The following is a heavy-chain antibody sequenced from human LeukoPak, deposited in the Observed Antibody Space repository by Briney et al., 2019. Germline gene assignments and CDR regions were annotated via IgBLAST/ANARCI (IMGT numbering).Heavy chain of an antibody. Sequence: SETLSLTCTVSGGSISSTTYYWGWVRQPPGKGLEWIGSIFYSENTYYNPSLKSRVTISVDTSQNRFSLRLSSVTAADTAVYYCTGGRPGTNGYPVGASYWGQGTLVTVSS. J-gene: IGHJ4*02. CDR2: IFYSENT. V-gene: IGHV4-39*07. D-gene: IGHD2-8*01. CDR1: GGSISSTTYY. CDR3: TGGRPGTNGYPVGASY.